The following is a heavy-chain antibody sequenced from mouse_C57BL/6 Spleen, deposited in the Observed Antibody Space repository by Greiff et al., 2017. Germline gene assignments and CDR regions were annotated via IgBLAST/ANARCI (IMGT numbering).Heavy chain of an antibody. J-gene: IGHJ3*01. D-gene: IGHD1-1*01. CDR3: ARITTVVEGAWFAY. CDR2: ISSGGSYT. CDR1: GFTFSSYG. Sequence: DVHLVESGGDLVKPGGSLKLSCAASGFTFSSYGLSWVRQTPDKRLEWVATISSGGSYTYYPDSVKGRFTISRDNAKNTLYLQMSSLKSEDTAMYYCARITTVVEGAWFAYWGQGTLVTVSA. V-gene: IGHV5-6*01.